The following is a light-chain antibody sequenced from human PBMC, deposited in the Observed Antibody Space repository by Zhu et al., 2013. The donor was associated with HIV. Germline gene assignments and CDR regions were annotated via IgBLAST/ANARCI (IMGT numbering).Light chain of an antibody. CDR3: QQYGGSSWT. CDR2: DAS. CDR1: QSVSSTY. J-gene: IGKJ1*01. V-gene: IGKV3-20*01. Sequence: EIVLTQSPGTLSLSPGERATLSCRASQSVSSTYLAWYQQKPGQAPGLLIFDASSRATGIPDRFSGSGSGTDFTLTISRLEPEDFAVYYCQQYGGSSWTFGQGTKVEIK.